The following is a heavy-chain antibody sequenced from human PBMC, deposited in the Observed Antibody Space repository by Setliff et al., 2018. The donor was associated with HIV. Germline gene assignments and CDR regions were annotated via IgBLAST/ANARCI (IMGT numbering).Heavy chain of an antibody. V-gene: IGHV7-4-1*02. CDR1: GYTLTTYG. CDR2: INTETGNP. CDR3: ARDQRLFYFDS. Sequence: RASVKVSCKASGYTLTTYGISWVRQAPGQGLEWMGRINTETGNPTHAQGLTGQFVFSLDTSISTAYLQISSLKAEDTAVYYCARDQRLFYFDSWGQGTLVTVSS. J-gene: IGHJ4*02.